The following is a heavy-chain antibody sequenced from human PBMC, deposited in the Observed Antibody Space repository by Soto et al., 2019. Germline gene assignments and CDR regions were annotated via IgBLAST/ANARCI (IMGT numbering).Heavy chain of an antibody. CDR2: IGAYNGNT. V-gene: IGHV1-18*01. J-gene: IGHJ4*02. CDR1: GYTFTSYG. CDR3: ARGKYCSSTSCYGPDDY. D-gene: IGHD2-2*01. Sequence: QVQLVQSGAEVKKPGASVKVSCKASGYTFTSYGISWVRQAPGQGLEWMGWIGAYNGNTNYAQKLQGRVTMTTDTATSTAYMELRSLRSDDTAVYYCARGKYCSSTSCYGPDDYWGQGTLVTVSS.